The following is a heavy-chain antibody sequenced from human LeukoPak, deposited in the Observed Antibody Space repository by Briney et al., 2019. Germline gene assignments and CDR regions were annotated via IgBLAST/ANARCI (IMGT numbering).Heavy chain of an antibody. CDR2: ISSSSSYI. V-gene: IGHV3-21*04. Sequence: PGGSLRLSCAASGSTFSSYSMNWVRQAPGKGLEWVSSISSSSSYIYYTDSVKGRFTISRDNSKNTLYLQMNSLRADDTAVYYCPKGRGSGSPYYFDYWGQGTLVTVSS. D-gene: IGHD1-26*01. CDR1: GSTFSSYS. J-gene: IGHJ4*02. CDR3: PKGRGSGSPYYFDY.